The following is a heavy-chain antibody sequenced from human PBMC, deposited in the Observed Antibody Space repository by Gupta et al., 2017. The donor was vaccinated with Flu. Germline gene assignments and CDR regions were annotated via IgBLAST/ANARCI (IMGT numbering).Heavy chain of an antibody. CDR2: IKSDESSA. V-gene: IGHV3-74*01. Sequence: EVQLVESGGGLVQPGGSLRLSCAASGFTFSSYWMHWVRQAPGKGLVGVSRIKSDESSASDADSVKGRFTISRDNAKNTLYLQMNSLRAEDTAVYYCARDGAGDCSGGSCYSWFDPWGQGTLVTVAS. CDR3: ARDGAGDCSGGSCYSWFDP. J-gene: IGHJ5*02. D-gene: IGHD2-15*01. CDR1: GFTFSSYW.